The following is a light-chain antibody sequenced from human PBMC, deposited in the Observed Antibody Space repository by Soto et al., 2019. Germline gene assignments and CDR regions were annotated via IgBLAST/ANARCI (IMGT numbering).Light chain of an antibody. CDR2: GAS. J-gene: IGKJ1*01. CDR1: QSVSST. CDR3: QQYNNWPFPSWT. Sequence: EIVMTQSPATLSVSPGERATLSCRASQSVSSTLAWYQQKPGQAPRLRIYGASTRATGIPARFSGSGSGTEFTLNISSLQSEDFAGYYCQQYNNWPFPSWTFGQGTKVEIK. V-gene: IGKV3-15*01.